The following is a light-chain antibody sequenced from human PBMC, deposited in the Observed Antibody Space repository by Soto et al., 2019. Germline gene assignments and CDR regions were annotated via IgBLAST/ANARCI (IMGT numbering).Light chain of an antibody. CDR2: ATS. J-gene: IGKJ4*01. CDR1: QSVSSN. Sequence: EIVMTQSPATLSVSPGERVSLSCRASQSVSSNLAWYQQKPGQTPRLLIYATSTRATGIPARFSGSGSGTEFTLTISSLQSEDFAVYYRQHYNNWPLTFGGGTKVEIK. CDR3: QHYNNWPLT. V-gene: IGKV3-15*01.